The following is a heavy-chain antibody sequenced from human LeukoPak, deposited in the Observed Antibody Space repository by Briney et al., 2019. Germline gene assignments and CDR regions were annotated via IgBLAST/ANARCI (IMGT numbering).Heavy chain of an antibody. D-gene: IGHD5-24*01. CDR1: GASISSNHY. J-gene: IGHJ4*02. Sequence: SETLSLTCSVSGASISSNHYWGWIRQPPGMGLEWIGTIHYRINTYYNPSLKSRLTIPIDTSKNQFSLRLSSVTAADTAVYYCARYQEEDGYNAKTIDYWGQGTLVTVSS. CDR3: ARYQEEDGYNAKTIDY. V-gene: IGHV4-39*01. CDR2: IHYRINT.